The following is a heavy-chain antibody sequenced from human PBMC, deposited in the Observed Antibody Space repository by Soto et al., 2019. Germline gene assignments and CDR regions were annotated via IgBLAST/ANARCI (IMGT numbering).Heavy chain of an antibody. D-gene: IGHD6-6*01. CDR3: AREKAARPGVYYGMDV. V-gene: IGHV3-21*01. CDR1: GFTFSSYS. Sequence: SGGSLRLSCAASGFTFSSYSMNWVRQAPGKGLEWVSSISSSSSYIYYADSVKGRFTISRDNAKNSLYLQMNSLRAEDTAVYYCAREKAARPGVYYGMDVWGQGTTVTVSS. CDR2: ISSSSSYI. J-gene: IGHJ6*02.